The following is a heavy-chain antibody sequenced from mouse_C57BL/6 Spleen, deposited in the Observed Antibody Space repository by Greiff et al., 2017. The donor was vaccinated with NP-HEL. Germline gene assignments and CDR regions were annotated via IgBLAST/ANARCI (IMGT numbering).Heavy chain of an antibody. Sequence: VQLQQSGPELVKPGASVKMSCKASGYTFTDYNMHWVKQSHGKSLEWIGYINPNNGGTSYNQKFKGKATLTVNKSSSTAYMELRSLTSEDSAVYYCAREYGYDGRRPYFDYWGQGTTLTVSS. V-gene: IGHV1-22*01. D-gene: IGHD2-2*01. CDR2: INPNNGGT. CDR3: AREYGYDGRRPYFDY. J-gene: IGHJ2*01. CDR1: GYTFTDYN.